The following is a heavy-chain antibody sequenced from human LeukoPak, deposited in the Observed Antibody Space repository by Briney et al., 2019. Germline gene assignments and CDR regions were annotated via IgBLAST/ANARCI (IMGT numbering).Heavy chain of an antibody. V-gene: IGHV4-34*01. CDR2: INHSGST. J-gene: IGHJ4*02. D-gene: IGHD3-3*01. Sequence: SETLSLTCAVYGGSFSGYYWSWIRQPPGKGLEWIGEINHSGSTNYNPSLKSRVTTSVDTSKNQFSLKLSSVTAADTAVYYCARAPSTYYDFWSGLRYFDYWGQGTLVTVSS. CDR1: GGSFSGYY. CDR3: ARAPSTYYDFWSGLRYFDY.